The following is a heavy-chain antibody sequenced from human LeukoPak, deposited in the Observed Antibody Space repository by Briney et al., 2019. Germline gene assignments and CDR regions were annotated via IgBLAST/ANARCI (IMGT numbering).Heavy chain of an antibody. D-gene: IGHD4-17*01. CDR2: ISFSVNTK. Sequence: GGSLRLSCAASGFTFSDYSMNWVRQAPGKGLEWVSYISFSVNTKYYGDSVKGRFTISRDNAKNSLYLHMDSLRAEDTAVYYCARGLSMTTVTTGNWDWFDPWGQGTLVTVSS. V-gene: IGHV3-48*04. CDR3: ARGLSMTTVTTGNWDWFDP. CDR1: GFTFSDYS. J-gene: IGHJ5*02.